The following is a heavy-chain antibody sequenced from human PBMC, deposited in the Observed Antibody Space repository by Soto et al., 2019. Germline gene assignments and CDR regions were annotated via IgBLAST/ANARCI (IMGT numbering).Heavy chain of an antibody. D-gene: IGHD6-6*01. Sequence: GGSLRLSCAASGFTFSSYSMNWVRQAPGKGLEWVSSISSSSSYIYYADSVKGRFTISRDNAKNSLYLQMNSLRAEDTAVYYCASGSSSSLGPYYYYYMDVWGEGTTVTVSS. CDR1: GFTFSSYS. CDR3: ASGSSSSLGPYYYYYMDV. CDR2: ISSSSSYI. J-gene: IGHJ6*03. V-gene: IGHV3-21*01.